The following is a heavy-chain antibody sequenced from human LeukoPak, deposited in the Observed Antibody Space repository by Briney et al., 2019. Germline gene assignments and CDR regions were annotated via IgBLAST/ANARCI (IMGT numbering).Heavy chain of an antibody. Sequence: SETLPLTCTVSGGSISSYYWSWIRQPPGKGLEWIGYIYYSGSTNYNPSLKSRVTISVDTSKNQFSLKLSSVTAADTAVYYCARGLSNSRRTLLGLDYWGQGTLVTVSS. V-gene: IGHV4-59*12. CDR3: ARGLSNSRRTLLGLDY. D-gene: IGHD3-16*01. CDR1: GGSISSYY. CDR2: IYYSGST. J-gene: IGHJ4*02.